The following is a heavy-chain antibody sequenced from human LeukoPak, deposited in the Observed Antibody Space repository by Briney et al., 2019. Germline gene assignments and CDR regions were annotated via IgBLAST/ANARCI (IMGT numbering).Heavy chain of an antibody. V-gene: IGHV4-34*01. CDR1: GGSFSGCY. Sequence: SETLSLTCAVYGGSFSGCYWGWIRQPPGKGLEWIGEINHSGSTNYNPSLKSRVTISVDTSKNQFSLKLSSVTAADTAVYYCASGTMAGDGFDYWGQGTLVTVSS. CDR3: ASGTMAGDGFDY. CDR2: INHSGST. D-gene: IGHD5-24*01. J-gene: IGHJ4*02.